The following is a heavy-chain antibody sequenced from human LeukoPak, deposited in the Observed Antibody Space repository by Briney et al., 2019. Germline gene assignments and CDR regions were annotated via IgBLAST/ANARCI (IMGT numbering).Heavy chain of an antibody. CDR1: GGSISSYY. CDR3: ARRVVPAAKSTGWFDH. J-gene: IGHJ5*02. D-gene: IGHD2-2*01. V-gene: IGHV4-59*01. Sequence: PSETLSLTCTVSGGSISSYYWSWVRQPPGKGLEWIGYIYYSGSTNYNPSLKSRVTISVDTSKNQFSLKLSSVTAADTAVYYCARRVVPAAKSTGWFDHWGQGTLVTVSS. CDR2: IYYSGST.